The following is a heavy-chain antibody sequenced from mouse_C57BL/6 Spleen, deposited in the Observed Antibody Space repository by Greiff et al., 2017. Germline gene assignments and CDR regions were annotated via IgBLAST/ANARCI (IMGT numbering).Heavy chain of an antibody. CDR3: ARRGSYYGSSYYAMDY. V-gene: IGHV1-50*01. Sequence: VQLQQSGAELVKPGASVKLSCKASGYTFTSYWMQWVKQRPGQGLEWIGEIDPSDSYTNYHQKFKGKATLTVDTSSSTAYMQLSSLTSEDSAVYYCARRGSYYGSSYYAMDYWGQGTSVTVSS. J-gene: IGHJ4*01. D-gene: IGHD1-1*01. CDR2: IDPSDSYT. CDR1: GYTFTSYW.